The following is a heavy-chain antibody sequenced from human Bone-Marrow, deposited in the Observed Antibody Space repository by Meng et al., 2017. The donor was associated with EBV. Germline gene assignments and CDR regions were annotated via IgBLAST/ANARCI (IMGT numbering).Heavy chain of an antibody. D-gene: IGHD6-6*01. J-gene: IGHJ4*02. CDR2: IYSGGST. Sequence: EVQLVESGWGLIPPGGSLRLSFAASGFSVNNNSMTWVRQAPGKGLEWVSVIYSGGSTYYADSVKGRFTISRDNSKNTLYLQMNTLRAEDTAVYYCARGSSSSLRFEDYWGQGTLVTVSS. CDR3: ARGSSSSLRFEDY. CDR1: GFSVNNNS. V-gene: IGHV3-53*01.